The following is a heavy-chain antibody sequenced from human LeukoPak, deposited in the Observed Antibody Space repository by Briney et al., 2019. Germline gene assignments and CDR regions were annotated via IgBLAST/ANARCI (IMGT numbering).Heavy chain of an antibody. Sequence: PSETLSLTCTVSGDSTSNSWWGWIRQPPGKGLEWIASMYYSGDTYNPSLKSRLTISVDTSKNQFSLKLSSVTAADTAVYYCARHMGGYFSRPFDYWGQGILVTVSS. V-gene: IGHV4-39*01. J-gene: IGHJ4*02. CDR1: GDSTSNSW. D-gene: IGHD3-22*01. CDR2: MYYSGDT. CDR3: ARHMGGYFSRPFDY.